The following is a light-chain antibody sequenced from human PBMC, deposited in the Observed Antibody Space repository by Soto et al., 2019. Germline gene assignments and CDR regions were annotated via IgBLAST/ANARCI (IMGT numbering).Light chain of an antibody. CDR1: SSNIWXNX. V-gene: IGLV1-51*01. CDR2: DDN. J-gene: IGLJ1*01. Sequence: QSVLTQPPSVSAAPGQKVSISCSGSSSNIWXNXXSWYEQLPGTAPKLLIYDDNKRPSGIPDRFSGYKYGTSAKLAITGFQTGDEADYYCGSWDSSLSAYVFGTGTKVTVL. CDR3: GSWDSSLSAYV.